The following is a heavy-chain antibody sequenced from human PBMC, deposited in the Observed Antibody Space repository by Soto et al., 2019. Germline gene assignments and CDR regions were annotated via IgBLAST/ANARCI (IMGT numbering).Heavy chain of an antibody. Sequence: SEPRSLTCTVSGASMNSYYGSWVRQTPGKGLEWIGYMLSNGFSNYNSSPKSRVSISVDTSKNQFSLKLTSVTAADTAIYYCVRSGHTFGGVTWGLGTLVTVSS. CDR2: MLSNGFS. J-gene: IGHJ5*02. D-gene: IGHD3-16*01. CDR1: GASMNSYY. CDR3: VRSGHTFGGVT. V-gene: IGHV4-59*01.